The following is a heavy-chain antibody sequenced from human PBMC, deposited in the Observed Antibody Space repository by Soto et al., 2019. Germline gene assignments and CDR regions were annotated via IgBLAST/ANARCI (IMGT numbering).Heavy chain of an antibody. CDR2: INSDGSST. CDR3: ARDQEYSGYDYLGFDY. Sequence: GGSLRLSCAASGFTFSSYWMHWVRQAPGKGLVWVSRINSDGSSTSYADSVKGRFTISRDNAKNTLYLQMNSLRAEDTAVYYCARDQEYSGYDYLGFDYWGQGTLVTVSS. CDR1: GFTFSSYW. D-gene: IGHD5-12*01. V-gene: IGHV3-74*01. J-gene: IGHJ4*02.